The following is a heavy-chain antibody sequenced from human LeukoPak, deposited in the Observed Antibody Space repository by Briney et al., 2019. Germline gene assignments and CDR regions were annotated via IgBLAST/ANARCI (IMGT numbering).Heavy chain of an antibody. CDR2: INSDGSSI. Sequence: AXXFTFSSYWRHWVRQXPGKGLVWFSLINSDGSSIPYADSVKGLFTISRDHAKNTLYLQMNSLRAEDTAVYYCARDGPAYHWGQGTLVTVSS. J-gene: IGHJ4*02. D-gene: IGHD3/OR15-3a*01. V-gene: IGHV3-74*03. CDR3: ARDGPAYH. CDR1: XFTFSSYW.